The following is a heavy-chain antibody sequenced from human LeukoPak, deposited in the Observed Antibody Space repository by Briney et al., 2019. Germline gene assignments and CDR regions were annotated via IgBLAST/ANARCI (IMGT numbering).Heavy chain of an antibody. Sequence: PGGSLRLSCAASGFTVSSNYMSWVRQAPGKGLEWVSVIYGGGSTYYADSVKGRFTISRDNSKNTLYLQMNSLRAEDTAVYYCACRAVGKYYYFDYWGQGTLVTVSS. V-gene: IGHV3-53*01. J-gene: IGHJ4*02. CDR3: ACRAVGKYYYFDY. CDR2: IYGGGST. D-gene: IGHD6-19*01. CDR1: GFTVSSNY.